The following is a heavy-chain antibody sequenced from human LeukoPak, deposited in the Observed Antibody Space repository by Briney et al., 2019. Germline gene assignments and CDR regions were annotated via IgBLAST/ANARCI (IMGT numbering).Heavy chain of an antibody. CDR1: GFTFSNYV. J-gene: IGHJ4*02. CDR3: AKDRRDGYNSFDY. V-gene: IGHV3-23*01. D-gene: IGHD5-24*01. Sequence: PGGSLRLSCAASGFTFSNYVMTWVRQAPGKGLEWVATISGPSGNTYYAGSVKGRFTISRDNSKNTLYLQMNSLRAEDTAVYYCAKDRRDGYNSFDYWGQGTLVTVSS. CDR2: ISGPSGNT.